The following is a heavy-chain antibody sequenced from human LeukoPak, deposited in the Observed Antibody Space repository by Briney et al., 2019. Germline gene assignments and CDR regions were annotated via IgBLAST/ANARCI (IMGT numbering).Heavy chain of an antibody. CDR2: RSSSSRYI. CDR3: ARDSGDYFDY. D-gene: IGHD4-17*01. Sequence: GGTLRLSCAASGVAFSSDSMDWVRQARGKGLEWGSSRSSSSRYIYYADSVQGRFTISSDTAKNSLYLHINSLSAEATAVSSCARDSGDYFDYWGQGPLVTVSS. CDR1: GVAFSSDS. J-gene: IGHJ4*02. V-gene: IGHV3-21*01.